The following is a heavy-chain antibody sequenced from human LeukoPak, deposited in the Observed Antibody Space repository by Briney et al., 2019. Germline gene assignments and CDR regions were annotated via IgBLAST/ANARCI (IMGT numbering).Heavy chain of an antibody. CDR1: GGTFSSYA. CDR3: ARSVLRWELQPWDY. V-gene: IGHV1-69*13. J-gene: IGHJ4*02. Sequence: GASVKVSCKASGGTFSSYAISWVRQAPGQGLEWMGGIIPIFGTANYAQKFQGRVTITADESTSTAYMELSSLRSEDTAVYYCARSVLRWELQPWDYWGQGTLVTVSS. D-gene: IGHD1-26*01. CDR2: IIPIFGTA.